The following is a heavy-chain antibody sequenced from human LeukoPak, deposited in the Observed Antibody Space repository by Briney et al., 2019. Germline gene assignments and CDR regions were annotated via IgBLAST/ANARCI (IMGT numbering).Heavy chain of an antibody. D-gene: IGHD3-22*01. CDR2: ISWNSGSI. CDR1: GFTFDDYA. Sequence: PGGSLRLSCAASGFTFDDYAMHWVRQAPGKGLEWVSGISWNSGSIGYADSVKGRFTISRDNAKNSLYLQMNSLRAEDTAVYYCAKERYYDSSGYFPFDYWGQGTLVTVSS. J-gene: IGHJ4*02. CDR3: AKERYYDSSGYFPFDY. V-gene: IGHV3-9*01.